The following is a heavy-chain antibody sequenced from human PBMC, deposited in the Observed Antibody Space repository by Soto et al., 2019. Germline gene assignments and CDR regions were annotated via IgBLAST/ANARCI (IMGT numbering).Heavy chain of an antibody. Sequence: SVKVSCKASGGTFSSYAISWVLQAPGQGLEWMGGIIPIFGTANYAQKFQGRVTITADKSTSTAYMELSSLRSEDTAVYYCARDRRVNWNYGWFDPWGQGTLVTVSS. D-gene: IGHD1-7*01. J-gene: IGHJ5*02. CDR1: GGTFSSYA. CDR2: IIPIFGTA. CDR3: ARDRRVNWNYGWFDP. V-gene: IGHV1-69*06.